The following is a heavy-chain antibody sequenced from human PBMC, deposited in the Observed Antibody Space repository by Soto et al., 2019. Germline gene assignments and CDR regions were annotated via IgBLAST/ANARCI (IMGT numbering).Heavy chain of an antibody. V-gene: IGHV3-7*01. Sequence: EVQLVESGGGLVQPGGSLRLSCAASGFTFSNYWMTWVRQAPGKGLEWVANIKQDGGEKYYLDSVKGRFTISRDNAKNSLYLQMNSLRTEDTAVYYCARETGFLPTLRYCNSPTCREDYWGQGALVTVSS. CDR2: IKQDGGEK. CDR1: GFTFSNYW. J-gene: IGHJ4*02. D-gene: IGHD2-8*02. CDR3: ARETGFLPTLRYCNSPTCREDY.